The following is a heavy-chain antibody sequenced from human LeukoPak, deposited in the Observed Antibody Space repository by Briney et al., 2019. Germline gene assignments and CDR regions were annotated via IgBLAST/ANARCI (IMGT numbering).Heavy chain of an antibody. Sequence: GGALRLSCAASGFTFSVYEMNWVRQAPGKGLEWFSYITSGGGTIYYADSVKGRFTISRDNAKNSLYLQMNSLRADDTATYYCARGFNYAFDYWGQGTLVTVSS. CDR2: ITSGGGTI. CDR3: ARGFNYAFDY. CDR1: GFTFSVYE. J-gene: IGHJ4*02. V-gene: IGHV3-48*03. D-gene: IGHD2-2*01.